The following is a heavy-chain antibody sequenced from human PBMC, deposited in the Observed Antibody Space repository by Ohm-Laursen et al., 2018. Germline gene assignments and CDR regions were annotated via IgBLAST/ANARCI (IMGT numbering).Heavy chain of an antibody. V-gene: IGHV3-23*01. Sequence: SLRLSCTASGFTFSGYAMSWVRQGPEKGLEWVSVATGSGRSTYYTDSVKGRFSISGDNSKNTLYLQMNSLRVEDTAVYYCAKGRSGGTGHGNWFESWGQGALVIVSS. D-gene: IGHD3-10*01. CDR1: GFTFSGYA. CDR2: ATGSGRST. J-gene: IGHJ5*01. CDR3: AKGRSGGTGHGNWFES.